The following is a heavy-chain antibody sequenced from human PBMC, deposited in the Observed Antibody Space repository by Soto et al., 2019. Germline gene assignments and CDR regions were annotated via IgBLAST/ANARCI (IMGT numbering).Heavy chain of an antibody. CDR1: GGTFSSYA. CDR2: IIPIFGTA. J-gene: IGHJ6*02. CDR3: ARAVYYYDSSGYELDYYYYYGMDV. Sequence: SVKVSCKASGGTFSSYAISWVRQAPGQGLEWMGGIIPIFGTANYAQKFQGRVTITADESTSTAYMELSSLRSEDTAVYYCARAVYYYDSSGYELDYYYYYGMDVWGQGTTVTVSS. D-gene: IGHD3-22*01. V-gene: IGHV1-69*13.